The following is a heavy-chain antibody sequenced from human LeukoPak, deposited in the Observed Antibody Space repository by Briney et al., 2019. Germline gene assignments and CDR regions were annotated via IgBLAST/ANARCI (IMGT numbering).Heavy chain of an antibody. CDR3: TTDALVYYYDSSGDLDAFDI. D-gene: IGHD3-22*01. Sequence: GGSLRLSCAASGFTFSNAWMSWVRQAPGKGLEWVGRIKSKTDGGTTDYAAPVKGRFTISRDDSKNTLYLQMNSLKTEDTAVYYCTTDALVYYYDSSGDLDAFDIGGQGAMVTVSS. CDR1: GFTFSNAW. J-gene: IGHJ3*02. CDR2: IKSKTDGGTT. V-gene: IGHV3-15*01.